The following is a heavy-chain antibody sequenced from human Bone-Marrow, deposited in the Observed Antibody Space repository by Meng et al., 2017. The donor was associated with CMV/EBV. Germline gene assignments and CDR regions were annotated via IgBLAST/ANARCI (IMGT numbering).Heavy chain of an antibody. D-gene: IGHD4-23*01. CDR2: ISSSGTTT. Sequence: GESLKISCAASGFSFSTYEMNWVRQAPGKGLEWVSYISSSGTTTYYADSVKGRFTISRDNSKNTVYLQMNSLRAEDTALYYCARDWSGGNSGFLDVWGQGPPVTGYS. J-gene: IGHJ6*01. CDR3: ARDWSGGNSGFLDV. CDR1: GFSFSTYE. V-gene: IGHV3-48*03.